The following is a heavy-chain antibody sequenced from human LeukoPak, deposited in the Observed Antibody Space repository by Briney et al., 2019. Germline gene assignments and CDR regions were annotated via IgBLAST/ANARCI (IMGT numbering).Heavy chain of an antibody. Sequence: GGSLRLSCAASGFTFSSYSMNWVRKAPGKGLEWVSSISSSSSYIYYADSVKGRFTISRDNAKNSLYLQMNSLRAEDTAVYYCASLEIGIWVDYWGQGTLVTVSS. CDR3: ASLEIGIWVDY. D-gene: IGHD2-15*01. CDR1: GFTFSSYS. V-gene: IGHV3-21*01. CDR2: ISSSSSYI. J-gene: IGHJ4*02.